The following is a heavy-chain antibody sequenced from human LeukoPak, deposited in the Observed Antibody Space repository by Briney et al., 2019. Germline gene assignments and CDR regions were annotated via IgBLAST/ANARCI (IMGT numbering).Heavy chain of an antibody. J-gene: IGHJ4*02. CDR2: IKQDGSDT. D-gene: IGHD2-2*01. CDR1: GFTFRNHW. CDR3: VRVIVAVPAKSDYFDY. V-gene: IGHV3-7*01. Sequence: AGGSLRLSCVASGFTFRNHWMRWVRQVPGKGLEWVASIKQDGSDTYYVDSAKGRFTVSRDNAKNSLYLQMNSLRADDTAVYYCVRVIVAVPAKSDYFDYWGQGTLVTVSS.